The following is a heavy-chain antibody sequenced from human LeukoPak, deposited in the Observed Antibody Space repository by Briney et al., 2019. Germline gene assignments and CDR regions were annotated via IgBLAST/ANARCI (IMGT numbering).Heavy chain of an antibody. J-gene: IGHJ4*02. V-gene: IGHV3-23*01. D-gene: IGHD3-10*01. CDR1: GFTFSSYF. CDR2: VTSGGTT. CDR3: AKYVSGTYYRGLDY. Sequence: PGGSLRLSCAASGFTFSSYFMSWVRQAPEKGLEWVSTVTSGGTTYYADSVKGLFTISRDNSKNTLYLQMNSLRAEDAAVYYCAKYVSGTYYRGLDYWGQGTLVTVSS.